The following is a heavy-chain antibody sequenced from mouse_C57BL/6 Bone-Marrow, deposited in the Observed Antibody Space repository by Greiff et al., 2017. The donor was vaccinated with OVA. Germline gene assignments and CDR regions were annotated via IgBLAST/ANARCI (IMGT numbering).Heavy chain of an antibody. CDR1: GFTFSSYA. D-gene: IGHD1-1*01. Sequence: EVQVVESGGGLVKPGGSLKLSCAASGFTFSSYAMSWVRQTPEKRLGWVATISDGGSYTYYPDNVKGRFTISRDNAKNNLYLQMSHLKSEDTAMYYCAREGGSSYPYAMDYWGQGTSVTVSS. CDR3: AREGGSSYPYAMDY. V-gene: IGHV5-4*01. J-gene: IGHJ4*01. CDR2: ISDGGSYT.